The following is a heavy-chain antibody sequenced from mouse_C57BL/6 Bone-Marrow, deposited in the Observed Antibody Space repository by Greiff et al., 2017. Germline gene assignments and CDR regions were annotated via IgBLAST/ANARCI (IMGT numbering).Heavy chain of an antibody. CDR2: ISSGSSTI. CDR3: ARGLWDGYFDV. J-gene: IGHJ1*03. Sequence: EVKVVESGGGLVKPGGSLKLSCAASGFTLSDYGMHWVRQAPEKGLEWVAYISSGSSTIYYAATVKGRFTISRDNAKKTLFLQSTSLRSEDTAMYYCARGLWDGYFDVWGTGTTVTVSS. CDR1: GFTLSDYG. V-gene: IGHV5-17*01. D-gene: IGHD4-1*01.